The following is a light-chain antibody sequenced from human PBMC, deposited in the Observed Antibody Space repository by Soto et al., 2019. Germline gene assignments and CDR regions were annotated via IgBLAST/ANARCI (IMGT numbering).Light chain of an antibody. CDR2: AAF. CDR3: QQSYIAPLP. V-gene: IGKV1-39*01. J-gene: IGKJ2*01. CDR1: QNILTY. Sequence: DIQMTQSPSSLSASVGDRVTITCRASQNILTYLNWYQQRPGKAPKFLSYAAFSVQDGVPSRFSGSESGTDFNPTINNLQRQCSAMYYCQQSYIAPLPLGPGTNL.